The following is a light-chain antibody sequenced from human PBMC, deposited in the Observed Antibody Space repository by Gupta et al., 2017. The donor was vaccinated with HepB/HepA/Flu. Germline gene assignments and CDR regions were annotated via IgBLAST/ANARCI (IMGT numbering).Light chain of an antibody. Sequence: QSALPQPASVSGSPGQSITISCTCTRSDVGGLNYVSWSQQHPGKAPKLMNYDVSYRPSGVSDRFSGSKSGNRASRAISGLQAEDETDYYCSSFRRSDALEVLFGGGTKLTVL. CDR1: RSDVGGLNY. J-gene: IGLJ2*01. CDR3: SSFRRSDALEVL. CDR2: DVS. V-gene: IGLV2-14*03.